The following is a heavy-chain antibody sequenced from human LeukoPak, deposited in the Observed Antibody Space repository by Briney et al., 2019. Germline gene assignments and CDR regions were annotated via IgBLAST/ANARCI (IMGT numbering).Heavy chain of an antibody. Sequence: GGSLRLSCAASGFTFDDYAMHWVRQAPGKGLEWVSCISWNSGSIGYADSVKGRFTISRDNAKSSLYLQMNSLRAEDTALYYCAKDIGSSGHGYFDLWGRGTLVTVSS. J-gene: IGHJ2*01. CDR1: GFTFDDYA. CDR3: AKDIGSSGHGYFDL. V-gene: IGHV3-9*01. D-gene: IGHD6-19*01. CDR2: ISWNSGSI.